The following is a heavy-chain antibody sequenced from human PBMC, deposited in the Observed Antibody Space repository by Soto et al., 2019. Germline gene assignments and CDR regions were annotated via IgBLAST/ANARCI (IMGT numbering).Heavy chain of an antibody. D-gene: IGHD3-3*01. Sequence: GGSLRLSCAASGFTFDDYAMHWVRQAPGKGLEWFSGISWNSGSIGYADSVKGRFTISRDNAKNSLYLQMNSLRAEDTALYYCAKDYTYYDFWSGYYTYFDYWGQGTLVTVSS. J-gene: IGHJ4*02. V-gene: IGHV3-9*01. CDR2: ISWNSGSI. CDR3: AKDYTYYDFWSGYYTYFDY. CDR1: GFTFDDYA.